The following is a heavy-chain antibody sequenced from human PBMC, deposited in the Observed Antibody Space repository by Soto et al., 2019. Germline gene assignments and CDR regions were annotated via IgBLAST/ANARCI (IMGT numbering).Heavy chain of an antibody. V-gene: IGHV3-30*03. Sequence: QVQLVESGGGVVQPGGSLRLSCAASGFTFSTYGMHWVRQAPGKGLEWVAVISDDGSDKYYADSVKGRFTISRDNSKDTLYLQMKSLGPDDTAVYYCSSVGDKADGTGTLPYWGQGTLVTVSS. J-gene: IGHJ4*02. CDR2: ISDDGSDK. CDR3: SSVGDKADGTGTLPY. CDR1: GFTFSTYG. D-gene: IGHD2-8*02.